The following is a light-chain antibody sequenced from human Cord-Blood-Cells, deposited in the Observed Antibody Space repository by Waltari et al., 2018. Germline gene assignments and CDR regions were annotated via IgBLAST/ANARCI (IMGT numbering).Light chain of an antibody. J-gene: IGLJ1*01. CDR3: SSYTSSSPYV. Sequence: QSALTQPASVSGSPGPSIPISCTGTSSDVGGYNYVSWYQQHPGKAPKLMIYDVSNRPSGVSNRFSGSKSGNTASLTISGLQAEDEADYYCSSYTSSSPYVFGTGTKVTVL. CDR2: DVS. CDR1: SSDVGGYNY. V-gene: IGLV2-14*03.